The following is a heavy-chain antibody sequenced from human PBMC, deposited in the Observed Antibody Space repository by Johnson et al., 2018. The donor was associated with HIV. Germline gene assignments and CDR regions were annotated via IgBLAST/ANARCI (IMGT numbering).Heavy chain of an antibody. V-gene: IGHV3-23*01. CDR1: GFTFSSYA. D-gene: IGHD6-13*01. Sequence: VQLLESGGDLVQPGGSLRLSCAASGFTFSSYAMSWVRQARGKGLEWVSAISGSAISTYYADSVKGRFTISRDNSKNTLYLQMNSLRVEDTAVYYCAKELAADGVDAFDIWGQGTMVTVS. CDR2: ISGSAIST. J-gene: IGHJ3*02. CDR3: AKELAADGVDAFDI.